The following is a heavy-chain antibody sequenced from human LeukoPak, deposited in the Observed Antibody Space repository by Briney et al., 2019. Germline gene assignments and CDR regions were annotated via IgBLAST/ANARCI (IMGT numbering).Heavy chain of an antibody. CDR2: IYSGGST. CDR1: GFTVSSNY. Sequence: GGSLILSCAASGFTVSSNYMSWLRQPPGKGLDWVSVIYSGGSTYYADSVKGRFTISRDTSKNTLYLQMNSLRAEDTAVYYCARDAAGRAFDIWGQGTMVTVSS. V-gene: IGHV3-66*01. CDR3: ARDAAGRAFDI. D-gene: IGHD6-13*01. J-gene: IGHJ3*02.